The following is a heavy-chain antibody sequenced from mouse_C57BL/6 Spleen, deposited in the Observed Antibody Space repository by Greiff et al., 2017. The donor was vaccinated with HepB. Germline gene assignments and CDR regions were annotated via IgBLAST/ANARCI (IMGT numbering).Heavy chain of an antibody. J-gene: IGHJ4*01. V-gene: IGHV1-19*01. D-gene: IGHD1-1*01. CDR3: ARGGGSSYDAMDY. CDR1: GYTFTDYY. CDR2: INPYNGGT. Sequence: EVKLMESGPVLVKPGASVKMSCKASGYTFTDYYMNWVKQSHGKSLEWIGVINPYNGGTSYNQKFKGKATLTVDKSSSTAYMELNSLTSEDSAVYYCARGGGSSYDAMDYWGQGTSVTVSS.